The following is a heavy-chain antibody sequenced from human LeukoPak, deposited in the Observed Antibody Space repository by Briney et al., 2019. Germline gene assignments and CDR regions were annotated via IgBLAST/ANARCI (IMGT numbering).Heavy chain of an antibody. V-gene: IGHV3-23*01. CDR2: ISGSGGST. D-gene: IGHD6-19*01. CDR3: AKGEVEAGTWVSGMDV. J-gene: IGHJ6*02. CDR1: GFTFSSYA. Sequence: GGSLRLSCAASGFTFSSYAMSWVRQAPGKGMELVSAISGSGGSTYYADSVKGRFTISRDNAKNSLYLQMNSLRAEDTALYYCAKGEVEAGTWVSGMDVWGQGTTVTVSS.